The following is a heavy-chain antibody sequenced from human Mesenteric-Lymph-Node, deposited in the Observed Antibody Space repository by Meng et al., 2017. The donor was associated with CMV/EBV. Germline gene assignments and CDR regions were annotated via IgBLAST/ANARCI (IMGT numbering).Heavy chain of an antibody. J-gene: IGHJ4*02. CDR2: INHSGST. CDR1: GGSFSGYY. D-gene: IGHD3-9*01. V-gene: IGHV4-34*01. CDR3: ARGSSYDILTGYFDY. Sequence: VQFTQGGAGLLHPSEAPSVTCAVYGGSFSGYYWNWIRQSPEKGLEWIGEINHSGSTTYNPSFTSRMIISVDTSTNQISLNMSSVTAADTAVYYCARGSSYDILTGYFDYWGQGALVTVSS.